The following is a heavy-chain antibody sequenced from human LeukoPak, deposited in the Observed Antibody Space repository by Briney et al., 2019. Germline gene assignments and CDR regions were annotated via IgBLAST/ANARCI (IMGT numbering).Heavy chain of an antibody. CDR3: ARVYGYSQWVYMDV. V-gene: IGHV3-21*01. CDR2: ISSSSSYI. Sequence: GGSLRLSCAASGFTFSSYSMNWVRQAPGKGLEWVSSISSSSSYIYYADSVKGRFTISRDNAKNSLYLQMNSLRAGDTAVYYCARVYGYSQWVYMDVWGKGTTVTVSS. J-gene: IGHJ6*03. D-gene: IGHD5-18*01. CDR1: GFTFSSYS.